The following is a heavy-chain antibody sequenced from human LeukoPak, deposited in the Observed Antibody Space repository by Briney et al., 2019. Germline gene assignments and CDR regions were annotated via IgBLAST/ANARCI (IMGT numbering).Heavy chain of an antibody. V-gene: IGHV3-21*01. CDR2: ISSSSSYI. Sequence: GGSLRLSCAASGFTFSSYSMNWVRQAPGKGLEWVSSISSSSSYIYYADSVKGRFTISRDNAKNSLYLQMNSLRAEDTAVYYCARVGGVRSYQLLTAYSGFEEYAFDIWGQGTMVTVSS. CDR3: ARVGGVRSYQLLTAYSGFEEYAFDI. J-gene: IGHJ3*02. CDR1: GFTFSSYS. D-gene: IGHD5-12*01.